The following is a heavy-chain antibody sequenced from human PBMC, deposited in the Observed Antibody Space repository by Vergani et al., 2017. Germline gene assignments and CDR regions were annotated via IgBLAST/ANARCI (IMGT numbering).Heavy chain of an antibody. Sequence: QVQLVQSGAEVKKPGSSVKVSCKASGGTFSSCAISWVRQAPGQGLEWMGGIIPIFGTANYAQKFQGRVTITADESTSTAYMELSSLRSEDTAVYYCASPQVRGSGSYYAPFDYWGQGTLVTVSS. CDR3: ASPQVRGSGSYYAPFDY. J-gene: IGHJ4*02. CDR2: IIPIFGTA. V-gene: IGHV1-69*01. D-gene: IGHD3-10*01. CDR1: GGTFSSCA.